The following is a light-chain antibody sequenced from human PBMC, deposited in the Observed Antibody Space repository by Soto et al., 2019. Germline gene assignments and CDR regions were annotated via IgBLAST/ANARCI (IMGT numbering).Light chain of an antibody. V-gene: IGKV1-17*01. Sequence: DIQMTQSPSSLPASVGDRVTITCRASQAIRNDLGWYQQKPAKAPKRLIYATSSLQSGVPSRFSGSGSGTEFTLTISSLQPEDSATYYCHQYYNRPPWTFGQGTKVDIK. CDR2: ATS. CDR3: HQYYNRPPWT. CDR1: QAIRND. J-gene: IGKJ1*01.